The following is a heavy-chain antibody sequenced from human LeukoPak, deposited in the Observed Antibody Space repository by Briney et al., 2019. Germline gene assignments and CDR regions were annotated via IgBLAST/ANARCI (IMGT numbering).Heavy chain of an antibody. V-gene: IGHV3-21*01. Sequence: PGGSLTLSCAVSGFTFSSYSMNWVRQAPGKGLEWASCISSSSSYIYYADSVKGRFTISRDNAKNSLYLQMNSLRAEDTAVYYCARDRCSSTSCYMDYWGRGTLVTVSS. D-gene: IGHD2-2*02. CDR2: ISSSSSYI. CDR1: GFTFSSYS. J-gene: IGHJ4*02. CDR3: ARDRCSSTSCYMDY.